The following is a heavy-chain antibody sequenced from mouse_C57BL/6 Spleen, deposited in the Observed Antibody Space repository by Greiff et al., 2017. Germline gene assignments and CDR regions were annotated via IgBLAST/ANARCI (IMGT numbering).Heavy chain of an antibody. Sequence: EVKVEESGGGLVQPGGSMKLSYVASGFTFSNYWMNWVRQSPEKGLEWVAQIRLKSDNYATHYAESVKGRFTISRDDSKSSVYLQMNNLRAEDTGIYYCTIPVYYYGSSYFDYWGQGTTLTVSS. D-gene: IGHD1-1*01. V-gene: IGHV6-3*01. CDR3: TIPVYYYGSSYFDY. CDR1: GFTFSNYW. CDR2: IRLKSDNYAT. J-gene: IGHJ2*01.